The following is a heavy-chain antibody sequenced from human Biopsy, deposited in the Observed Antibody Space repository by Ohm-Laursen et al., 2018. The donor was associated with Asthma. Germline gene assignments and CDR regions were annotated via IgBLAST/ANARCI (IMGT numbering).Heavy chain of an antibody. V-gene: IGHV3-30*03. J-gene: IGHJ4*02. CDR3: ARDVDLRSVY. D-gene: IGHD2-15*01. CDR2: ISYDGNHK. Sequence: SLRLSCAASGFMFRSFGMHWVRQAPGKGLEWVAVISYDGNHKFYEDSVKGRFTISRDYSKNTLYLQMHSLRAEDTAVYYCARDVDLRSVYWGQGTLVTVSS. CDR1: GFMFRSFG.